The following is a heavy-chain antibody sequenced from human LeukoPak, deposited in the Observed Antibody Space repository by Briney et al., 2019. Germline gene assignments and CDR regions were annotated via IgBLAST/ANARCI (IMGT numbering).Heavy chain of an antibody. CDR3: ARSVEGYCSGDNCYYYYYYMDV. CDR1: GGSFRGYY. CDR2: INHSGST. V-gene: IGHV4-34*01. J-gene: IGHJ6*03. D-gene: IGHD2-15*01. Sequence: SETLSLTCAVYGGSFRGYYWSWIRQPPGKGLEWIGEINHSGSTNYNPSLKSRVTISVDTSKNQFSLKLSSVTAADTAVYYCARSVEGYCSGDNCYYYYYYMDVWGKGTTVTVSS.